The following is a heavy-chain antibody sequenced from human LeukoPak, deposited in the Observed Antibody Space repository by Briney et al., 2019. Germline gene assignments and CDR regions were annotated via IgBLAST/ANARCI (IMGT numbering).Heavy chain of an antibody. CDR1: GFTFSSYS. CDR3: ASVYYYDSSGYSSFDY. Sequence: GGSLRLSCAASGFTFSSYSMNWVRQAPGKGLEWVSAISGSGGSTYYADSVKGRFTISRDNSKNTLYLQMNSLRAEDTAVYYCASVYYYDSSGYSSFDYWGQGTLVTVSS. V-gene: IGHV3-23*01. CDR2: ISGSGGST. J-gene: IGHJ4*02. D-gene: IGHD3-22*01.